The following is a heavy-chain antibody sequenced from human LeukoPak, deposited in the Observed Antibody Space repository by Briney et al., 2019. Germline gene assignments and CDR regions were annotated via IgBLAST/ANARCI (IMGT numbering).Heavy chain of an antibody. V-gene: IGHV3-33*01. CDR1: GFTFSSYG. Sequence: GGSLRLSCAASGFTFSSYGMHWVRQAPGKGLEWVAVIWYDGGNKYYADSVKGRFTISRDNSKNTLYLQMNSLRAEDTAVYYCARERAVATYYYYYGMDVWGQGTTVTVSS. CDR2: IWYDGGNK. D-gene: IGHD4-23*01. J-gene: IGHJ6*02. CDR3: ARERAVATYYYYYGMDV.